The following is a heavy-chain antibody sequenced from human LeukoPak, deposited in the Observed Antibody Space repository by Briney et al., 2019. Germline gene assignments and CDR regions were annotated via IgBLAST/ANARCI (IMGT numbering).Heavy chain of an antibody. V-gene: IGHV1-2*02. D-gene: IGHD2-15*01. Sequence: ASVKVSCKASGYTFTGYYMHWVRQAPGQGLEWMGWINPNSGGTNYAQKFQGRVTMTRDTSISTAYMELSRLRSDDTAVYYCARALTTDCSGGSCYGRNFDYWGQGTVVTVSS. CDR2: INPNSGGT. CDR3: ARALTTDCSGGSCYGRNFDY. J-gene: IGHJ4*02. CDR1: GYTFTGYY.